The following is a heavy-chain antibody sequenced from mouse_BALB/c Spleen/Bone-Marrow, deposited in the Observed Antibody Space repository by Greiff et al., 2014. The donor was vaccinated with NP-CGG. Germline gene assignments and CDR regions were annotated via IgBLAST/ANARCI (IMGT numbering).Heavy chain of an antibody. CDR1: GYAFTSYN. J-gene: IGHJ3*01. CDR3: ARENYGSSPAY. V-gene: IGHV1S135*01. D-gene: IGHD1-1*01. CDR2: IDPYNGGT. Sequence: EVQLQESGPELVKPGASVKVSCKASGYAFTSYNMYWVKQSHGKNLEWIGHIDPYNGGTSYNQKFKGKATLTVDKSSSTAYMNLNSLTSEDSAVYYCARENYGSSPAYWGQGTLVTVSA.